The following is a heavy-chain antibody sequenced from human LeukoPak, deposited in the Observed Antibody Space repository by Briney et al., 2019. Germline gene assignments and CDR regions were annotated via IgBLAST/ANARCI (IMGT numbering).Heavy chain of an antibody. D-gene: IGHD6-6*01. CDR3: ARDRRYHYGMDV. V-gene: IGHV3-53*01. J-gene: IGHJ6*02. CDR1: GFTVNSNY. CDR2: IYSGGAT. Sequence: GALRLSCAASGFTVNSNYMSWVRQAPGKGLEWVSVIYSGGATYYADSVKGRFTISRDNSKNTLYLQMNSLRAEDTAVYYCARDRRYHYGMDVWGQGTTVTVSS.